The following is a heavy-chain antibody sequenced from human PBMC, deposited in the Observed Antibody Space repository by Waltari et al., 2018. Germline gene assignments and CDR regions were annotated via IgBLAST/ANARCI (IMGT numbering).Heavy chain of an antibody. Sequence: QITLKESGPTLVKPTQTLTLTCTFSGFSLSSSGVGVGWVRQPPGKALEWLAIIYWHDEEHCSPSLKSRLTITKDTSKHQVVLTMTNMDPVDTGTYYCVYRVTGWGLAYWGQGTLVTVSS. CDR3: VYRVTGWGLAY. CDR1: GFSLSSSGVG. J-gene: IGHJ4*02. D-gene: IGHD3-16*01. CDR2: IYWHDEE. V-gene: IGHV2-5*01.